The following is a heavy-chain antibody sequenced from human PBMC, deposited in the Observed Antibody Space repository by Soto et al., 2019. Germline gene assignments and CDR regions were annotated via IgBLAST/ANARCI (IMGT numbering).Heavy chain of an antibody. J-gene: IGHJ4*02. CDR2: INHSGST. D-gene: IGHD2-2*01. CDR1: GGSFSGYY. V-gene: IGHV4-34*01. Sequence: SETLSLTCAVYGGSFSGYYWSWIRQPPGKGLEWIGEINHSGSTNYNPSLKSRVTISVDTSKNQFSLKLSSVTAADTAVYYCARGQYCSSTSCYLAIDYWGQGTLVTVSS. CDR3: ARGQYCSSTSCYLAIDY.